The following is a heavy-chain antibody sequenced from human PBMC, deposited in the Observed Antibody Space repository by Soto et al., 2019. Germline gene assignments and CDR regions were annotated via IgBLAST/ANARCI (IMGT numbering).Heavy chain of an antibody. D-gene: IGHD6-19*01. CDR1: GGTFSSYA. CDR3: SRVWRAVAGKNPHRNLGSFQP. J-gene: IGHJ1*01. Sequence: QVQLVQSGAEVKKPGSSVKVSCKASGGTFSSYAISCVRQAPGQGLEWMGGIIPIFGTANYAQKFQGRVTITADESTSTAYMELSSLRSEDTDVYYCSRVWRAVAGKNPHRNLGSFQPWGQCTLVTVS. V-gene: IGHV1-69*12. CDR2: IIPIFGTA.